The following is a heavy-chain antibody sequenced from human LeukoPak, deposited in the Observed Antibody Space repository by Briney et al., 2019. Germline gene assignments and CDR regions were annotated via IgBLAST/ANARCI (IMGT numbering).Heavy chain of an antibody. J-gene: IGHJ6*02. CDR1: GFTFSSYW. V-gene: IGHV3-7*01. CDR3: VRRITTYPGYYYYGMDV. D-gene: IGHD3-3*01. CDR2: IKQDGSEK. Sequence: PGGSLRLSCAASGFTFSSYWMSWVRQAPGKGLEWVANIKQDGSEKYYVDSVKGRFTISRDNAKNSLYLQMNSLRAEDTAVYYCVRRITTYPGYYYYGMDVWGQGTSVTVSS.